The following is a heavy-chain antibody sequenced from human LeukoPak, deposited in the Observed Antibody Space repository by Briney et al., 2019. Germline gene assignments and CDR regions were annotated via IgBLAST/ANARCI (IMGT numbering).Heavy chain of an antibody. J-gene: IGHJ4*02. CDR1: GYSINNYW. D-gene: IGHD2-2*01. V-gene: IGHV5-51*01. CDR3: ARQVVVPAAFDY. Sequence: KDGESLKISCKGSGYSINNYWIGWVRQMPGKGLEWMGIIYPGDSDTRYSPSFQGQVTISADKSISTAYLQWSSLKASDTAMYYCARQVVVPAAFDYWGQGTLVTVSS. CDR2: IYPGDSDT.